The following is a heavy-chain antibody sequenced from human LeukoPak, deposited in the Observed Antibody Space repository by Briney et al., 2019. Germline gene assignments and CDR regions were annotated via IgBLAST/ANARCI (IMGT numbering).Heavy chain of an antibody. CDR3: ARGSDIVVVPAALAYYYYGMDV. D-gene: IGHD2-2*01. CDR1: GFTFSSYW. V-gene: IGHV3-7*01. CDR2: IKQDGSEK. J-gene: IGHJ6*02. Sequence: PGGSLRLSCAASGFTFSSYWMSWVPQAPGKRLGWVANIKQDGSEKYYVDSVKGRFTISRDNAKNSLYLQMNSLRAEDTAVYYCARGSDIVVVPAALAYYYYGMDVWGQGTTVTVSS.